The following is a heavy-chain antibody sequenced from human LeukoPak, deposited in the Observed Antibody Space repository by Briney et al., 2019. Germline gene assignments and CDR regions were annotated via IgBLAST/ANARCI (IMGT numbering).Heavy chain of an antibody. V-gene: IGHV3-15*01. CDR1: GLTFSNAW. Sequence: PGGSLRLSCAVSGLTFSNAWMSWVRQAPGKGLEWVGRIKSTTVDATPEYAAPVKGRFTISRDDSKNTLYLQMNSLRAEDTAVYYCAREGYYDSSGYYHTDNWFDPWGQGTLVTVSS. D-gene: IGHD3-22*01. CDR3: AREGYYDSSGYYHTDNWFDP. J-gene: IGHJ5*02. CDR2: IKSTTVDATP.